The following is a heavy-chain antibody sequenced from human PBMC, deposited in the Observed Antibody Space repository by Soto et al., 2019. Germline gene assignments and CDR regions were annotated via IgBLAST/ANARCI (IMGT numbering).Heavy chain of an antibody. V-gene: IGHV1-69*01. CDR2: IIPIFGTA. CDR1: VGAFSSYP. D-gene: IGHD2-8*01. Sequence: CSLNLSCKASVGAFSSYPISWVRHTPGQWLEWMGGIIPIFGTANYAQKFQGRVTITADESTSTAYMELSSLRSEDTAVYYCARDGTLNGVCSPCYYYGMDVWGQGTTVTVSS. CDR3: ARDGTLNGVCSPCYYYGMDV. J-gene: IGHJ6*02.